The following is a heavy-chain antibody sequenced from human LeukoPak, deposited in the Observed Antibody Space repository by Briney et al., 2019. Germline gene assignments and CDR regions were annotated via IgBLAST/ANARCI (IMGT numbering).Heavy chain of an antibody. Sequence: GGSLRLSCAASGFTFSSYGMHWVRQAPGKGLEWVAVISYDGSNKYYADSVKGRFTISRDNSKNTLYLQMNSLRSDDTAVYYCAREGLLSSSWYNVWFDPWGQGTLVTVSS. CDR3: AREGLLSSSWYNVWFDP. D-gene: IGHD6-13*01. CDR1: GFTFSSYG. CDR2: ISYDGSNK. J-gene: IGHJ5*02. V-gene: IGHV3-30*03.